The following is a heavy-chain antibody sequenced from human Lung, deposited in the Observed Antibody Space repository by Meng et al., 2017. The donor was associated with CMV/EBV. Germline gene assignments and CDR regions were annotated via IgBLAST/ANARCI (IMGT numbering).Heavy chain of an antibody. V-gene: IGHV1-69*10. CDR2: IIPILGIA. CDR3: ARDVAVIATPRYAFDI. Sequence: SVXVSXXASGGTFSSYAISWVRQAPGQGLEWMGGIIPILGIANYAQKFQGRVTITADKSTSTAYMELSSLRSEDTAVYYCARDVAVIATPRYAFDIWGQGXEVTVSS. J-gene: IGHJ3*02. CDR1: GGTFSSYA. D-gene: IGHD2-21*01.